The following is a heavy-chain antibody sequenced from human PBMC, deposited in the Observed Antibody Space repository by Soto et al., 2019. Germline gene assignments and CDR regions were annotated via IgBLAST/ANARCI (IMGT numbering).Heavy chain of an antibody. V-gene: IGHV1-69*13. D-gene: IGHD4-4*01. J-gene: IGHJ5*02. CDR3: ARGGATYSNYVFWFDP. Sequence: SVKVACKASGGSFISYAIIWVRQATGQGLEWMGGIIPIFGTANYAQKFQGRVTITADESTSTAYMELSSLRSEDTAVYYCARGGATYSNYVFWFDPWGQGTLVTVSS. CDR2: IIPIFGTA. CDR1: GGSFISYA.